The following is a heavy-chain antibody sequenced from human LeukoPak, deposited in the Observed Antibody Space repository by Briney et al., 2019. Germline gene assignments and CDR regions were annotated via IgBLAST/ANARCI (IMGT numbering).Heavy chain of an antibody. Sequence: PGGSLRLSCAASGFTFSSYSMNWVRQAPGKGLEWVSYISSSSSTIYYADSVKGRFTISRDNAKNSLYLQMNSLRDEDTAVYYCARDLRGAVVAFRVFDYWGQGTLVTVS. CDR3: ARDLRGAVVAFRVFDY. V-gene: IGHV3-48*02. CDR1: GFTFSSYS. J-gene: IGHJ4*02. D-gene: IGHD3-22*01. CDR2: ISSSSSTI.